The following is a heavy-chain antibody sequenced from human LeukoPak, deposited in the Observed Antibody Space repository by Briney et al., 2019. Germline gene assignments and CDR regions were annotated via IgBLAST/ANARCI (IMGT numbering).Heavy chain of an antibody. CDR3: ARGGYSGYDRYNWFDP. CDR2: MNPNSGNT. J-gene: IGHJ5*02. Sequence: ASVKVSCKASGYTFTSYDINWVRQATGQGLEWMGWMNPNSGNTGYAQKFQGRVTMTRNTSISIAYMELSSLRSEDTAVYYCARGGYSGYDRYNWFDPWGQGTLVTVSS. CDR1: GYTFTSYD. V-gene: IGHV1-8*01. D-gene: IGHD5-12*01.